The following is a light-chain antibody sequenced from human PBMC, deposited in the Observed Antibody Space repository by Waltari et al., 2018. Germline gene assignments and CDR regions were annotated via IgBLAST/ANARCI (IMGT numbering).Light chain of an antibody. CDR1: QSITNY. CDR2: DAS. J-gene: IGKJ3*01. CDR3: LQTYSTLMFS. Sequence: DIQMTQSPSSLSASVGDRVTMACRASQSITNYLSWYHNKLGEAPNLLVYDASTLVSGVPSLFNGRGAGTEFTLTISSLQPEDLATYCCLQTYSTLMFSVGPGTKVDL. V-gene: IGKV1-39*01.